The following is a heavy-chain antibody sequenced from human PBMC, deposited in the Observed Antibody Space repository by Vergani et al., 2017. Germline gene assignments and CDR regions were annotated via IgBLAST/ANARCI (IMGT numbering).Heavy chain of an antibody. CDR2: IYYSGST. CDR1: GDSISSGVYY. CDR3: ARHGYYYGSGSYLGFDY. D-gene: IGHD3-10*01. V-gene: IGHV4-39*01. Sequence: QVQLQESGPGLVKPSQTLSLTCSVSGDSISSGVYYWNWIRQPPGKGLEWIGSIYYSGSTYYNPSLKSRVTISVDTSKNQFSLKLSSVTAADTAVYYCARHGYYYGSGSYLGFDYWGQGTLVTVSS. J-gene: IGHJ4*02.